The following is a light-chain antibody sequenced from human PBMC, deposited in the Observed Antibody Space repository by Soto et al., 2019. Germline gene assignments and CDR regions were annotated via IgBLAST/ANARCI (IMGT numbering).Light chain of an antibody. Sequence: QSVLTQPPSVSEAPRQRVTISCSGSSSNIGNNAVNWYQQLPGKAPKLLIYYDDLLPSGVSDRFSGSKSGTSASLAISGLQSEDEAVYYCAAWDYSLNGLVFGGGTKLT. CDR1: SSNIGNNA. CDR3: AAWDYSLNGLV. CDR2: YDD. J-gene: IGLJ2*01. V-gene: IGLV1-36*01.